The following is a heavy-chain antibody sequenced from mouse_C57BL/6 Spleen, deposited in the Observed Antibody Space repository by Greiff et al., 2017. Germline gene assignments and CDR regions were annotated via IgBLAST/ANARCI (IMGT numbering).Heavy chain of an antibody. CDR1: GFSFTSYA. CDR2: IWTGGGT. CDR3: ARGDYRYYTMDY. J-gene: IGHJ4*01. Sequence: VQLLQSGPGLVAPSQSLSLTCTVSGFSFTSYAISWVRQPPGKGLEWLGVIWTGGGTDYNSALKSRLSISKDNSKSQVFLKMNSLQTDDTASYDCARGDYRYYTMDYWGQGTSVPVSS. V-gene: IGHV2-9-1*01. D-gene: IGHD2-12*01.